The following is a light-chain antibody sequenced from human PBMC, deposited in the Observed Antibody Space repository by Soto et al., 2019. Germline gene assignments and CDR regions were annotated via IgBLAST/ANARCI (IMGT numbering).Light chain of an antibody. Sequence: DIQMTQSPSSLSASVGDRVTITCRASQSINIFLSWFQQKPGKAPNLLIYTASTLESGVPSRFSGSGSGTEFTLIISSLQPDDFATYYCQQYNSYLFGQGTKV. CDR3: QQYNSYL. CDR2: TAS. V-gene: IGKV1-16*01. J-gene: IGKJ1*01. CDR1: QSINIF.